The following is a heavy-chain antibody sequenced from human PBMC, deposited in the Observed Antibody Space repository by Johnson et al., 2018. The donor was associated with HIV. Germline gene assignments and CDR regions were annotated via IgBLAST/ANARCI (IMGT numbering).Heavy chain of an antibody. D-gene: IGHD5-24*01. V-gene: IGHV3-9*01. J-gene: IGHJ3*02. Sequence: VQLVESGGGLVQPGGSLRLSCAASGFTFSSYGMHWVRQAPGKGLEWVSGISWNSGSIGYADSVKGRFTISRDNAKNSLYLQMNSLRAEDTAVYYCARGSWRWVQQHAFDIWGQGTMVTVSS. CDR3: ARGSWRWVQQHAFDI. CDR2: ISWNSGSI. CDR1: GFTFSSYG.